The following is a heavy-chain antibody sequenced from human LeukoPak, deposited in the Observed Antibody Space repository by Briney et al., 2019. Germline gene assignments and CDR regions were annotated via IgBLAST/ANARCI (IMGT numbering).Heavy chain of an antibody. Sequence: PGGSLRLSCAASGFTFSSYSMNWVRQAPGKGLEWVSYISSSSSTIYYADSVKGRFTISRDNAKNSLYLQMNSLRAEDTAVYYCARDRGLAIYYGSGGGESDYWGQGTLVTVSS. CDR1: GFTFSSYS. D-gene: IGHD3-10*01. CDR3: ARDRGLAIYYGSGGGESDY. CDR2: ISSSSSTI. V-gene: IGHV3-48*01. J-gene: IGHJ4*02.